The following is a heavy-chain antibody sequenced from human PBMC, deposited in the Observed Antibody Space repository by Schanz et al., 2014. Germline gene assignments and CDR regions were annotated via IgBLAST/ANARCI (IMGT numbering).Heavy chain of an antibody. CDR3: ARDHTTESYYSAGPPSDY. V-gene: IGHV3-23*04. D-gene: IGHD1-26*01. CDR1: GFTFSSYA. Sequence: VQLVESGGGVVQPGRSLRLSCAASGFTFSSYAMTWVRQAPGMGLEWVSTIGTSGGTNYAESVKGRFTISRDNSKNTLFLQMNSLRAEDTAVYYCARDHTTESYYSAGPPSDYWGQGTLLTVSS. CDR2: IGTSGGT. J-gene: IGHJ4*02.